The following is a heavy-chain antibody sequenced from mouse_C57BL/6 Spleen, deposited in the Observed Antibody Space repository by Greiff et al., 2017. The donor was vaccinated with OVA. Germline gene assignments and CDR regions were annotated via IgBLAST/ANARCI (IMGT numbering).Heavy chain of an antibody. CDR3: ATYYGSLGFDY. V-gene: IGHV3-6*01. CDR2: ISYDGSN. J-gene: IGHJ2*01. CDR1: GYSITSGYY. D-gene: IGHD1-1*01. Sequence: EVKLVESGPGLVKPSQSLSLTCSVTGYSITSGYYWTWIRQFPGNKLEWMGYISYDGSNNYNPSLKNRISITRDTSKNQFFLKLNSVTTEDTATYYCATYYGSLGFDYWGQGTTLTVSS.